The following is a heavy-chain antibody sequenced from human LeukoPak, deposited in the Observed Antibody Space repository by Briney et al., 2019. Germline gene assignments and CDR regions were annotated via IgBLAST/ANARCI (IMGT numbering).Heavy chain of an antibody. Sequence: GGTLRLSCAASGVTFSSYGMSWVRQAPGKGLEWVSDISGSGGNTYYADPVKGGFTISRDNSKKTLYMQMNGPRAEATVVYYCAKDSAVWGITLVPMFDPWGQGTLVTVSS. V-gene: IGHV3-23*01. J-gene: IGHJ5*02. CDR2: ISGSGGNT. D-gene: IGHD3-10*01. CDR1: GVTFSSYG. CDR3: AKDSAVWGITLVPMFDP.